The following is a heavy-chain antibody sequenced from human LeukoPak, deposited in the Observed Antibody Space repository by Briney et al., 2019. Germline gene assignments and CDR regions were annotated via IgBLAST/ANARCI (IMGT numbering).Heavy chain of an antibody. CDR3: ARDPPCSSTSCYYFDY. Sequence: ASVKVSCKASGYTFTGYYMHWVRQAPGQGLEWMGWINPNSGGTNYAQKFQGRVTMTRDTSISTAYMELSRLRSDDTAVYYCARDPPCSSTSCYYFDYWGQGTLVTVSS. V-gene: IGHV1-2*02. CDR1: GYTFTGYY. CDR2: INPNSGGT. D-gene: IGHD2-2*01. J-gene: IGHJ4*02.